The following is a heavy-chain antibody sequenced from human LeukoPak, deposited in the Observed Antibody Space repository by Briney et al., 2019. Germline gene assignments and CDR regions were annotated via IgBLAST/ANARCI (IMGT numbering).Heavy chain of an antibody. Sequence: PGGSLRLSCAASGFTFDDYAMQWVRQAPGKGLEWVSLISGDGGSTYYADSVKGRFTISRDNSKNSLYLQMNSLRTEDTALYCCAKDTGNGYEHYWGQGTLVTVSS. V-gene: IGHV3-43*02. CDR3: AKDTGNGYEHY. J-gene: IGHJ4*02. CDR1: GFTFDDYA. CDR2: ISGDGGST. D-gene: IGHD3-3*01.